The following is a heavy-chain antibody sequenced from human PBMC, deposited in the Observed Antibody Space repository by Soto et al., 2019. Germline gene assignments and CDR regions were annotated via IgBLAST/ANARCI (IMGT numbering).Heavy chain of an antibody. D-gene: IGHD3-10*01. CDR2: IKSKTDGGTT. CDR1: GFTFSNAW. J-gene: IGHJ6*02. V-gene: IGHV3-15*01. CDR3: TTDPFLWFGDVIYYGMDV. Sequence: EVQLVESGGGLVKPGGSLRLSCAASGFTFSNAWMSWVRQAPGKWLEWVGRIKSKTDGGTTDYAAPVKGRFTISRDDSKNTLYLQMNSLKTEDPAVYYWTTDPFLWFGDVIYYGMDVWGQGTTVTVSS.